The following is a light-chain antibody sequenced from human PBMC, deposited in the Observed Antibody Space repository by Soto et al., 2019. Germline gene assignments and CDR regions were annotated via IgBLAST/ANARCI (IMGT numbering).Light chain of an antibody. V-gene: IGKV3-15*01. J-gene: IGKJ1*01. CDR1: QGVSSN. CDR2: GAS. Sequence: EIVMTQSPSTLAVSPLERATLSCRSSQGVSSNLAWYQQKPGQAPRLLIYGASTRATGIPARFSGSGSGTEFTLTISSLQSEDFAVYYCQQYNNWPRTFGQGTKVDIK. CDR3: QQYNNWPRT.